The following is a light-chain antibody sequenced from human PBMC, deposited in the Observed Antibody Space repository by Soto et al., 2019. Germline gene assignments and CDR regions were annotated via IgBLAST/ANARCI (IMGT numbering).Light chain of an antibody. V-gene: IGKV1-5*03. CDR1: QSISKW. J-gene: IGKJ1*01. CDR2: EAS. CDR3: QQYNTYSA. Sequence: DIQMTQSPSTLSASVGDRVTITCRASQSISKWLAWYQQNSGTAPKLLIYEASTLTSGVPSRFSGSGSGTEFTLTISSLQPDDFATYYCQQYNTYSAFGQGTKVEIK.